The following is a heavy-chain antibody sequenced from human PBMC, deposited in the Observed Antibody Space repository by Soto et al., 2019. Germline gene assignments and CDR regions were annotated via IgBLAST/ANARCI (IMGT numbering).Heavy chain of an antibody. J-gene: IGHJ6*02. Sequence: GGSLRLSCAVSGFAFSSYGMQWVRQAPGKGLEWVAVIWYDGSRKYYADSAKGRFTISRDNSKNMVYLQMNSLRSEDTAIYFCAAGTEAGYYYGMDVWGQGTTVTVSS. V-gene: IGHV3-33*01. CDR1: GFAFSSYG. CDR3: AAGTEAGYYYGMDV. CDR2: IWYDGSRK.